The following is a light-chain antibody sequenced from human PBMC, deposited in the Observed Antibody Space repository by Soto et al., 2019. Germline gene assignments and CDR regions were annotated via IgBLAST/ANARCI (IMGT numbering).Light chain of an antibody. J-gene: IGKJ2*01. CDR2: GAS. Sequence: EIVMTQSPATLSVSPGECATLSCRASQSISSELAWYQQKPGQPPRLLIYGASTRATGVPARFTGSGSGSDFTLTISGLQSEDFAVYYCQQGHNWPLTFGPGTRLEI. CDR1: QSISSE. CDR3: QQGHNWPLT. V-gene: IGKV3-15*01.